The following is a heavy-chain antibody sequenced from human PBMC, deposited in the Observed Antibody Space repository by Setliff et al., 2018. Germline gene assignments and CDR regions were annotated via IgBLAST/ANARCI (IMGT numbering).Heavy chain of an antibody. V-gene: IGHV4-38-2*01. Sequence: PSETLSLTCGVSGYSISSGYYWGWIRQPPGKGLEWIGSIYRNGNTYYNPSLKSRVTISVDTSKNQLSLKLNSVTAADTALYFCARRPTGPGAPFDIWGHGTMVTVSS. CDR3: ARRPTGPGAPFDI. CDR2: IYRNGNT. D-gene: IGHD3-10*01. CDR1: GYSISSGYY. J-gene: IGHJ3*02.